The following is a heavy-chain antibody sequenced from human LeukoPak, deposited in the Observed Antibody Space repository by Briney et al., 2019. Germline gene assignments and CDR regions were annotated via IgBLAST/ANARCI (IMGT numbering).Heavy chain of an antibody. D-gene: IGHD1-26*01. CDR1: GVSISSNNW. CDR2: IYHGGNT. V-gene: IGHV4-4*02. CDR3: ATRDQSRIDIVPPDY. Sequence: SETLSLTCAVSGVSISSNNWWTWVRQPPGKGLEWIGEIYHGGNTNYSPSLKTRVTISMDKSKNHLSLNLNSVTAADTAVYYCATRDQSRIDIVPPDYWGQGTLVTVSS. J-gene: IGHJ4*02.